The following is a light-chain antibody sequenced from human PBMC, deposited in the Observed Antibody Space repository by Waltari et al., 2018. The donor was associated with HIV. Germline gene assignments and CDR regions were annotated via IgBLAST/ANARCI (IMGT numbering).Light chain of an antibody. CDR3: QSYDSNLSGSI. Sequence: QSVLTQPPSVSGAPGQRVTLSCTGSDPNIGTHFVHWYQQLPGTAPQLLIYNDNNRPSGVPDRFSASKSGTSASLAISGLQAEDEADYYCQSYDSNLSGSIFGGGTKLTV. V-gene: IGLV1-40*01. J-gene: IGLJ2*01. CDR1: DPNIGTHFV. CDR2: NDN.